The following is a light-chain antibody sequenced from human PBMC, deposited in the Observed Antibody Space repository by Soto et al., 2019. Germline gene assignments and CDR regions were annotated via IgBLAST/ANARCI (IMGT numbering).Light chain of an antibody. Sequence: PGERATLSCRASQSVSRSYLAWYQQKPGQAPRLLIYGASSRATGIPDRFSGSGSGTDFTLTISRLEPEDFEVYYCQQYGSSPWTFGQGTKVDIK. CDR1: QSVSRSY. CDR2: GAS. J-gene: IGKJ1*01. V-gene: IGKV3-20*01. CDR3: QQYGSSPWT.